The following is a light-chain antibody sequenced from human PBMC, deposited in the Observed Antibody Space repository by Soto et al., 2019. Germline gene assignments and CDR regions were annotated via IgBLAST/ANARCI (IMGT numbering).Light chain of an antibody. CDR3: QQYGGSPLFT. CDR1: QSIGSY. CDR2: DAS. J-gene: IGKJ3*01. Sequence: EIVLTQSPATLSLSLGERATLSCRASQSIGSYLAWYQHKLGQPPRLLIYDASNRATGIPVRFSGSGSGTDFTLTISSLEPEDFAVYYCQQYGGSPLFTFGPGTRVDFK. V-gene: IGKV3-11*01.